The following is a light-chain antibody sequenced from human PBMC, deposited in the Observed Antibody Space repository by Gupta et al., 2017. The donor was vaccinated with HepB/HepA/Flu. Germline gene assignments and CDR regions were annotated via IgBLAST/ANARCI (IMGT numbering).Light chain of an antibody. J-gene: IGKJ4*01. CDR1: QSVSSY. Sequence: EIVLTQSPATLYLSPGERATRSCRASQSVSSYLAWYQQKPGQAPRLIIYDASNSATGNTDRFSGSGESKDFTLTSSGREHEDFDVYYWQQRSTWSLFGGGTKVDIK. CDR3: QQRSTWSL. CDR2: DAS. V-gene: IGKV3-11*01.